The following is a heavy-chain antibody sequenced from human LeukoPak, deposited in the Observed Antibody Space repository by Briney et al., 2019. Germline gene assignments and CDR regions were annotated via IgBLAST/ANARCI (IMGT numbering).Heavy chain of an antibody. CDR3: ARLGTAWYMDV. D-gene: IGHD6-13*01. CDR1: GGSTSSYY. CDR2: IYYSGST. Sequence: SETLSLTCTVSGGSTSSYYWSWIRQPPGKGLEWIGYIYYSGSTNYNPSLKSRLTISVDTSKNQFSLNLSSVTAADTAVYYCARLGTAWYMDVWGQGTTVTVSS. V-gene: IGHV4-59*08. J-gene: IGHJ6*02.